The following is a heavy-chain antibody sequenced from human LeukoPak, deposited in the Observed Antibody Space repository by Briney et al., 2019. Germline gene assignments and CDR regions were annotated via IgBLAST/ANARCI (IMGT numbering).Heavy chain of an antibody. CDR3: ARGLPYDFWSGYVDY. CDR2: IFHSGTT. Sequence: SETLSLTCTVSGGSIGIHYWSWIRQPPGKGLEWIGYIFHSGTTNYNPSLKSRVTISVDTSKNQFSLKLSSVTAADTAVYYCARGLPYDFWSGYVDYWGQGTLVTVSS. CDR1: GGSIGIHY. J-gene: IGHJ4*02. V-gene: IGHV4-59*08. D-gene: IGHD3-3*01.